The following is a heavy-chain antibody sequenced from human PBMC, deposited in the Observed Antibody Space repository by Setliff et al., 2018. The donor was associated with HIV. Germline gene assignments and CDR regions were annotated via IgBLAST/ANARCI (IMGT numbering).Heavy chain of an antibody. Sequence: PSETLSLTCNVSGFSISNFYYWGWVRQPPGKGLEWVGSMYPNGRTYYNPSVKSRVTISVDTSKNQFFLKLSSVTAADTAMYYCATPHREREDDAFDIWGQGTKVT. CDR3: ATPHREREDDAFDI. CDR2: MYPNGRT. V-gene: IGHV4-38-2*02. J-gene: IGHJ3*02. D-gene: IGHD1-1*01. CDR1: GFSISNFYY.